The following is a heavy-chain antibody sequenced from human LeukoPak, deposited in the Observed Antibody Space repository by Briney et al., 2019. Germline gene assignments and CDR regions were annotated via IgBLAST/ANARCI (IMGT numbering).Heavy chain of an antibody. J-gene: IGHJ3*02. V-gene: IGHV3-23*01. D-gene: IGHD3-9*01. CDR2: ISGSGGST. CDR3: AKGYTYYDILTGYYRSYAFDI. CDR1: GFTFSSYA. Sequence: GGSLRLSCAASGFTFSSYAMSWVRQAPGKGLEWVSAISGSGGSTYYADSVKGRFTISRDNSKNTLYLQMNSLRAEDTAVSYCAKGYTYYDILTGYYRSYAFDIWGQGTMVTVSS.